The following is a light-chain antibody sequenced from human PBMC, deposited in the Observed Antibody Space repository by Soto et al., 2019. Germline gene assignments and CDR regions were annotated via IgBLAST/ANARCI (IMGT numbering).Light chain of an antibody. CDR2: DAS. Sequence: EIVMTQSPATLSVSPVERATLSSRASQSVSSHLAWYQQKPGQAPRLLIYDASNRASGIPARFSGSGSGTDFTLTISSLDPEDSAVYYCQQYGSSPLISFGQGTRLEIK. CDR1: QSVSSH. J-gene: IGKJ5*01. CDR3: QQYGSSPLIS. V-gene: IGKV3D-15*02.